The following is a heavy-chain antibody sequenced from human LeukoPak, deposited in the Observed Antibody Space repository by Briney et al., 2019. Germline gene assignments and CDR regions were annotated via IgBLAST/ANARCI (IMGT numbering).Heavy chain of an antibody. CDR3: AKDRPTVYSSSWLHFLDS. Sequence: GGSLRLSCAASGFTFSSYGMIWVRQAPGKGLEWVSGISGSGGSTYLADSVKGRFTISRDNSKNTLYLQMNSLRADDTAVYYCAKDRPTVYSSSWLHFLDSWGQGTLVTVSS. CDR2: ISGSGGST. D-gene: IGHD6-13*01. V-gene: IGHV3-23*01. J-gene: IGHJ4*02. CDR1: GFTFSSYG.